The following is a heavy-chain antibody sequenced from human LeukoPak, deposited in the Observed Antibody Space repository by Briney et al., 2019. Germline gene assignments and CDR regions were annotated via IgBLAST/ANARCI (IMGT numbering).Heavy chain of an antibody. CDR3: ARHVVYGDYGGWFDP. CDR2: IYYSGST. Sequence: SETLSLTCTVSGGSISSYYWSWIRQPPGKGLEWIGYIYYSGSTNHNPSLKSRVTISVDTSKNQFSLKLSSVTAADTAVYYCARHVVYGDYGGWFDPWGQGTLVTVSS. V-gene: IGHV4-59*08. J-gene: IGHJ5*02. D-gene: IGHD4-17*01. CDR1: GGSISSYY.